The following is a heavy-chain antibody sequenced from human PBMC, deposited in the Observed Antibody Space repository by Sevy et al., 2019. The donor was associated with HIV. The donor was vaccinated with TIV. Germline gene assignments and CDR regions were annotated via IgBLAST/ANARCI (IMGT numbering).Heavy chain of an antibody. Sequence: GGSLRLSCAASGFTFSSYWMSWVRQAPGKGLEWVANIKQDGSEKYYVDSVKGRFTISRDNAKNSLYLQMNSLRAEDTAVYYCARGGWGIPAAAIDYRGQGTLVTVSS. CDR2: IKQDGSEK. D-gene: IGHD6-13*01. V-gene: IGHV3-7*04. CDR3: ARGGWGIPAAAIDY. CDR1: GFTFSSYW. J-gene: IGHJ4*02.